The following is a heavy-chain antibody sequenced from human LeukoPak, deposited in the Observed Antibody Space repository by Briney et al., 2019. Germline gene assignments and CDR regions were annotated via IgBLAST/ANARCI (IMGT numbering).Heavy chain of an antibody. CDR2: IYSGGST. CDR3: ASEDYYDSSGYRPNGAFDI. V-gene: IGHV3-53*01. J-gene: IGHJ3*02. D-gene: IGHD3-22*01. Sequence: GGSLRLSCAASGFTVSSSYMSWVRQAPGKGLEWVSVIYSGGSTYYADSVKGRFTISRDNSKNTLYLQMNSLRAEDTAVYYCASEDYYDSSGYRPNGAFDIWGQGTMVTVAS. CDR1: GFTVSSSY.